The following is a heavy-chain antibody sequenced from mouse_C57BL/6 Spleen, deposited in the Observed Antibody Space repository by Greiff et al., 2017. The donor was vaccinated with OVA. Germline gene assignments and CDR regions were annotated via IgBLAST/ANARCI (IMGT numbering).Heavy chain of an antibody. V-gene: IGHV1-15*01. CDR3: TREGYCGNYPSFAY. Sequence: QVQLKESGAELVRPGASVTLSCKASGYTFTDYEMHWVKQTPVHGLEWIGAIDPETGGTAYNQKFKGKAILTADKSSSTAYMELRSLTSEDSAVYYGTREGYCGNYPSFAYWGQGTLVTVSA. D-gene: IGHD2-1*01. CDR1: GYTFTDYE. CDR2: IDPETGGT. J-gene: IGHJ3*01.